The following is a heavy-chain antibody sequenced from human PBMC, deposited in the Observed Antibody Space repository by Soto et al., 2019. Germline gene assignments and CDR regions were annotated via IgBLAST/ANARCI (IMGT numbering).Heavy chain of an antibody. CDR1: GFTFSSYS. V-gene: IGHV3-48*01. CDR2: ISSSSSTI. J-gene: IGHJ4*02. Sequence: PGGSLRLSCAASGFTFSSYSMNWFRQAPGKGLEWVSYISSSSSTIYYADSVKGRFTISRDNAKKSLYLQMNSLRADDTAVYYCAVVERQLVLVNYWGQGILVSVSS. CDR3: AVVERQLVLVNY. D-gene: IGHD2-15*01.